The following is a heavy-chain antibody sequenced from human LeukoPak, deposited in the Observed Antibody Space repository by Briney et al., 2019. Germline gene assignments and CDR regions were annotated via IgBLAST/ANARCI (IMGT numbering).Heavy chain of an antibody. CDR3: AKARSSWGGYFDF. Sequence: GGSLRLSCAASGFIFTTYAMSWVRQAPGRGLEWVSTISTRGGSTFYADSVKGRFIISRGNSNNTLFLLVNSLRVDDTAVYYCAKARSSWGGYFDFWGRGTLVTVS. CDR2: ISTRGGST. V-gene: IGHV3-23*01. J-gene: IGHJ4*01. D-gene: IGHD3-16*01. CDR1: GFIFTTYA.